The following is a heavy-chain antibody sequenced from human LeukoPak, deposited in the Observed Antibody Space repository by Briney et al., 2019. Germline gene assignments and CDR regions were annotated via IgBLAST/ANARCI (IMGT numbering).Heavy chain of an antibody. V-gene: IGHV3-23*01. CDR3: ATLGYCSSTSCYGYYYGMDV. CDR1: GFTFSSYA. CDR2: ISGSGGST. Sequence: PGRSLRLSCAASGFTFSSYAMSWVRQAPGKGLEWVSGISGSGGSTYYADSVKGRFTISRDNSKNTLYLQMNSLRAEDTAVYYCATLGYCSSTSCYGYYYGMDVWGQGTTVTVSS. D-gene: IGHD2-2*03. J-gene: IGHJ6*02.